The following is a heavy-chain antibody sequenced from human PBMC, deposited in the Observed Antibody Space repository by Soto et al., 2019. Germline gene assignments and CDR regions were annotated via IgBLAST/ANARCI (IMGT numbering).Heavy chain of an antibody. J-gene: IGHJ3*02. CDR3: AITPPYYYDSSGYYAFDI. V-gene: IGHV3-23*01. Sequence: HPGGSLRLSCAASGFTFSSYAMSWVRQAPGKGLEWVSAISGSGGSTYYADSVKGRFTISRDNSKNTLYLQMNSLRAEDTAVYYCAITPPYYYDSSGYYAFDIWGQGTMVTV. D-gene: IGHD3-22*01. CDR1: GFTFSSYA. CDR2: ISGSGGST.